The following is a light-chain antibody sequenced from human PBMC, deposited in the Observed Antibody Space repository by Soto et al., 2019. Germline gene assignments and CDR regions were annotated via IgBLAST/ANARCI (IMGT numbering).Light chain of an antibody. CDR3: QQRHMWPIT. Sequence: ENVLTQSPGTLSLSPGERATLSCRASHSLSSSYLAWYQQKPGQAPRLLIYDAYNRATGIPPRFSGSGSGTDLTLTISSLEPEDSAVCYCQQRHMWPITFGQGTRLEIK. CDR2: DAY. CDR1: HSLSSSY. V-gene: IGKV3D-20*02. J-gene: IGKJ5*01.